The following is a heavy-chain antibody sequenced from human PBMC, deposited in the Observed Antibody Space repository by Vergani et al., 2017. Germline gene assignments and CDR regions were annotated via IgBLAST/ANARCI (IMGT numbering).Heavy chain of an antibody. CDR3: AHSRDSPYYYDSSGYAVEYFQH. Sequence: QITLKESGPTLVKPTQTLTLTCTFSGFSLSTSGVGVGWIRQPPGKALEWLALIYWDDDKRYSPSLKSRLTITKDTSKNQVVLTMTNMDPVDTATYYCAHSRDSPYYYDSSGYAVEYFQHWGQGTLVTVSS. V-gene: IGHV2-5*02. CDR1: GFSLSTSGVG. D-gene: IGHD3-22*01. J-gene: IGHJ1*01. CDR2: IYWDDDK.